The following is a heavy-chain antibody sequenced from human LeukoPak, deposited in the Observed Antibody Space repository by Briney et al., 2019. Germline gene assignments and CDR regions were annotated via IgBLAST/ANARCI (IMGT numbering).Heavy chain of an antibody. CDR1: GYTLNRYW. CDR2: IYPRDYDT. D-gene: IGHD1-14*01. CDR3: ARRRYGNNVVVFDI. J-gene: IGHJ3*02. V-gene: IGHV5-51*01. Sequence: GESLKISCKSAGYTLNRYWIAWVRQMPGKGLEWMGIIYPRDYDTRYRPSFQGQVNISGDKSISAAYLQWSSLKASDNAMYYCARRRYGNNVVVFDIWGQGTMVTVSS.